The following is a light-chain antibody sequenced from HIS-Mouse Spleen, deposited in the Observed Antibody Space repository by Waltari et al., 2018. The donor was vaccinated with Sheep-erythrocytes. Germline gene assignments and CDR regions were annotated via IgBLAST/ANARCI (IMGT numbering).Light chain of an antibody. Sequence: QSALTQPASVSGSPGQSITISCPGTSSDVGGYNYVSWYQQPPGNAPKLMIYNVSYLPSGVSNRFSGSKSGNTASLTISGIQAEAEADYYCSSYTSSSTLVVFGGGTKLTVL. V-gene: IGLV2-14*03. CDR3: SSYTSSSTLVV. CDR2: NVS. J-gene: IGLJ2*01. CDR1: SSDVGGYNY.